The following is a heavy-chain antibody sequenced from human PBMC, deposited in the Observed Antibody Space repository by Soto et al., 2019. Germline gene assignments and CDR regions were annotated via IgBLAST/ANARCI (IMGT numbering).Heavy chain of an antibody. CDR1: EFTFSSYS. Sequence: EVQLLESGGGLVQPGGSLRLSCAASEFTFSSYSMIWLRQAPGKGLEWVSGVNGGGDITYYAESVKGRFTISRDNSKNTLQLQMNSLTAANTAVFYCARGHFGVTMDVWCQGTTVTVSS. CDR2: VNGGGDIT. D-gene: IGHD3-3*01. V-gene: IGHV3-23*01. J-gene: IGHJ6*02. CDR3: ARGHFGVTMDV.